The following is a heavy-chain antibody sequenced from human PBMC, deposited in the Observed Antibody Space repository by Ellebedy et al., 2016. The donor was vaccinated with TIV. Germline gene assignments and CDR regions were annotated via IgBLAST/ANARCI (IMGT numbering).Heavy chain of an antibody. CDR2: VWYHGRDI. J-gene: IGHJ4*02. CDR3: VRGGRGYDESLDS. V-gene: IGHV3-33*01. Sequence: GESLKISXAASGFTFSTYGMHWVRQAPGRGLEWVAGVWYHGRDIYYGDSVKGRFTMSRDNSENTVSLQMNSLRVEDTAVYYCVRGGRGYDESLDSWGRGTLVTVSS. CDR1: GFTFSTYG. D-gene: IGHD5-12*01.